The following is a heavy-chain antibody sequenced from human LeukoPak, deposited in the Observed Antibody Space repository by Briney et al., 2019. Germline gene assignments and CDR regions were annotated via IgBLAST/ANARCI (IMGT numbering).Heavy chain of an antibody. CDR3: VHRGETEEISSGYPGDAFDI. CDR1: GFSLSTSGVG. D-gene: IGHD3-22*01. Sequence: SGPTPVKPTQTLTLTCTFSGFSLSTSGVGVGWIRQPPGKALEWLALIYWDDDKRYSPSLKSRLTITKDTSKNQVVLTMTNMDPVDTATYYCVHRGETEEISSGYPGDAFDIWGQGTMVMVSS. CDR2: IYWDDDK. V-gene: IGHV2-5*02. J-gene: IGHJ3*02.